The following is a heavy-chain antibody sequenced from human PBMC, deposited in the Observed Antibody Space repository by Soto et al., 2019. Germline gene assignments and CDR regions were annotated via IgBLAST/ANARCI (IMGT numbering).Heavy chain of an antibody. V-gene: IGHV1-69*08. CDR1: GGTFSSDS. Sequence: QVQVVQSGAELKKPGASVKVSCKSSGGTFSSDSVSWVRQAPGQGLEWMGRIIPLLGRPSLGQQFQGRVTITADRTNNTVCLGLTKLSSDDTSVYFCATGSPQAWSREYWGQGTLVSVSS. CDR2: IIPLLGRP. D-gene: IGHD2-15*01. J-gene: IGHJ4*02. CDR3: ATGSPQAWSREY.